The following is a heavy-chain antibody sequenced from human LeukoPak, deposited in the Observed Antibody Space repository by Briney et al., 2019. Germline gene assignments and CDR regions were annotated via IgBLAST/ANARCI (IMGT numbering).Heavy chain of an antibody. CDR3: AKGYGSGMDV. J-gene: IGHJ6*02. D-gene: IGHD3-10*01. CDR2: ISGSGGST. CDR1: GFTFSSYA. V-gene: IGHV3-23*01. Sequence: PGGSLRLSCAASGFTFSSYAMNWVRQAPGKGLEWVSGISGSGGSTYYADSVKGRFTISRDNSKNTLYLQMNSLRAEDTALYYCAKGYGSGMDVWGQGTTVTVPS.